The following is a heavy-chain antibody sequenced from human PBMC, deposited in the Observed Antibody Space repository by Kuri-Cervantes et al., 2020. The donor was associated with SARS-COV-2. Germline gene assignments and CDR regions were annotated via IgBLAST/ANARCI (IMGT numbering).Heavy chain of an antibody. J-gene: IGHJ5*02. CDR1: GGSISSYY. CDR2: IYYSGST. CDR3: ARFRVVRGEDWFDP. Sequence: GSLRLSCTVSGGSISSYYWSWIRQPPGKGLEWIGYIYYSGSTNYNPSLKSRVTISVDTSKNQFSLKLSSVTAADTAVYYCARFRVVRGEDWFDPWGQGTLVTVSS. V-gene: IGHV4-59*01. D-gene: IGHD3-10*01.